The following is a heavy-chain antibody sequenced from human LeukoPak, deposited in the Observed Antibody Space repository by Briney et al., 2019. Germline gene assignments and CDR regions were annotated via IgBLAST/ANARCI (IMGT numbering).Heavy chain of an antibody. D-gene: IGHD1-26*01. CDR1: GFTFSTNA. J-gene: IGHJ4*02. Sequence: GGSLRLSCLTSGFTFSTNAMSWVRQAPGKGLEWISGISGSGASTYYADSVTGRFTISRDNSRNTLYLQMDSLRGDDTAVYYCAKDVGKWESLHFFDYWGQGTLVTVSS. CDR2: ISGSGAST. V-gene: IGHV3-23*01. CDR3: AKDVGKWESLHFFDY.